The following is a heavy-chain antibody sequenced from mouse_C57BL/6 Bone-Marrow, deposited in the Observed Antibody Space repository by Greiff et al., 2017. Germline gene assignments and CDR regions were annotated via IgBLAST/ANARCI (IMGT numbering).Heavy chain of an antibody. CDR1: GFNIKDDY. V-gene: IGHV14-4*01. D-gene: IGHD1-1*01. CDR2: IDPENGDT. J-gene: IGHJ3*01. CDR3: THYGSSPAWFAY. Sequence: EVQLQQSGAELVRPGASVKLSCTASGFNIKDDYMHWVKQRPEQGLEWIGWIDPENGDTAYASKFQGKATITADTSSNTAYLQLSSLTSEDTAVYYCTHYGSSPAWFAYWGQGTLVTVSA.